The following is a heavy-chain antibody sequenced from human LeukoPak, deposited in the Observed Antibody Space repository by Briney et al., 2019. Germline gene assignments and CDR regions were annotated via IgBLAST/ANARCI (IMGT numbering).Heavy chain of an antibody. Sequence: GGSLRLSCAASGFTFDDYAMHWVRQAPGKGLEWVSLISWDGGSTYYADSVKGRFTISRDNAKNSLYLQMNSLRAEDTAVYYCATYSSLNRREFQFWGQGTLLTVSS. CDR3: ATYSSLNRREFQF. CDR2: ISWDGGST. D-gene: IGHD3-22*01. CDR1: GFTFDDYA. J-gene: IGHJ1*01. V-gene: IGHV3-43D*03.